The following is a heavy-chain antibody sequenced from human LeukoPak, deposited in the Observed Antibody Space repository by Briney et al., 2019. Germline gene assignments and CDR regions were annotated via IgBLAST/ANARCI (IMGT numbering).Heavy chain of an antibody. CDR3: PRVFVGGSSFGESIDY. J-gene: IGHJ4*02. Sequence: ASVTVSFKASGYTFTGYYMHWVRQAPGQGREGMGRINPNSGGTNYAQKFQGRVTMTRDTSNSTAYMELSRLRSDDTAVYYCPRVFVGGSSFGESIDYWGQGTLDTVSS. D-gene: IGHD3-10*01. CDR1: GYTFTGYY. CDR2: INPNSGGT. V-gene: IGHV1-2*06.